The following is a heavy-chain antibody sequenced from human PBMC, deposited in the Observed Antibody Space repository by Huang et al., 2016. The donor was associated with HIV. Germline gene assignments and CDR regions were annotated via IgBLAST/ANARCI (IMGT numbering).Heavy chain of an antibody. V-gene: IGHV1-46*01. Sequence: VQLVQSGAAEKKPGASVKVSCKASGYTFSSNYIHWVRQAPGLGFEWMGIINPGDNSKTFAPKFRGRLTMTRDTSTSTVYMELNSLTSHDTAVYCCARSGGAYTDNWLDHWGQGTLVTVSS. CDR1: GYTFSSNY. CDR3: ARSGGAYTDNWLDH. J-gene: IGHJ5*02. D-gene: IGHD3-16*01. CDR2: INPGDNSK.